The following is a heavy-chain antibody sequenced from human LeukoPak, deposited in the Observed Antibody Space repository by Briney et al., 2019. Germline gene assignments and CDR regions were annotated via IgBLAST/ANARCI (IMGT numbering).Heavy chain of an antibody. Sequence: PTGGSLRLSCAASGFTFSSYWMNWARQALGKGLEWVASINHNGNVNYYVDSVKGRFTISRDNAKNSLYLQMSNLRAEDTAVYFCARGGGLDVWGQGATVTVSS. CDR1: GFTFSSYW. J-gene: IGHJ6*02. V-gene: IGHV3-7*03. CDR2: INHNGNVN. D-gene: IGHD3-16*01. CDR3: ARGGGLDV.